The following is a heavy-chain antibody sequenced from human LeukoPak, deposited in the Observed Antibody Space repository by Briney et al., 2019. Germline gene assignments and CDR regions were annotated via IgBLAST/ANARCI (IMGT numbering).Heavy chain of an antibody. Sequence: GGSLRLSCAASGFTFSSYSMNWVRQAPGKGLEWVSSISSSSSYIYYADSVKGRFTISRDNAKNSLYLQMNSLRAEDTAVYYCARDRSPVLLWFGESYYYYGMDVWGQGTTVTVSS. CDR3: ARDRSPVLLWFGESYYYYGMDV. D-gene: IGHD3-10*01. CDR2: ISSSSSYI. J-gene: IGHJ6*02. CDR1: GFTFSSYS. V-gene: IGHV3-21*01.